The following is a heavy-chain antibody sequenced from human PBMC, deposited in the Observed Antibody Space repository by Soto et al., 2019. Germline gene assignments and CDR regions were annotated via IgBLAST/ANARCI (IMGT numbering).Heavy chain of an antibody. V-gene: IGHV1-18*04. J-gene: IGHJ3*02. CDR2: ISVYNANT. D-gene: IGHD4-17*01. CDR3: ARARTPYGDYDAFDI. Sequence: GASVKVSCKASGYTFISYGISWVRQAPGQGLEWMGWISVYNANTNYAQKFQGRVTMTTDTSTSTAYMELRSLRSDDTAVYYCARARTPYGDYDAFDIWGQGTMVTVSS. CDR1: GYTFISYG.